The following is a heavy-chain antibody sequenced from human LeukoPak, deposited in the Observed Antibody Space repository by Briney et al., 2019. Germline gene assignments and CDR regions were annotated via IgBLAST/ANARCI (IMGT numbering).Heavy chain of an antibody. D-gene: IGHD3-22*01. CDR2: ISAYNGNT. CDR1: GYTFTSYG. J-gene: IGHJ5*02. CDR3: ARGGTWYYDSSGLNWFDP. V-gene: IGHV1-18*01. Sequence: WASVKVSCKASGYTFTSYGISWVRQAPGQGLEWMGWISAYNGNTNYAQKLQGRVTMTTDTSTSTAYMELRSLRSDDTAVYYCARGGTWYYDSSGLNWFDPWGQGTLVTVSS.